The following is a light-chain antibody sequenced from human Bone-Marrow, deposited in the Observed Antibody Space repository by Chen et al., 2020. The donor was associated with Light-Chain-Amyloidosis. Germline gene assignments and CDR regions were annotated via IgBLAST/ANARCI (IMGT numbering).Light chain of an antibody. CDR2: YDD. CDR1: SSNIEDNA. Sequence: QSVLTQPPSVSEAPGQRVTISCSGSSSNIEDNAVTWYQHLPGKAPKLLIYYDDMKPSGVSDRFSGSKSDNTASLTISGLQTEDEADYFCSSYTITNTLVFGSGTRVTVL. V-gene: IGLV1-36*01. J-gene: IGLJ1*01. CDR3: SSYTITNTLV.